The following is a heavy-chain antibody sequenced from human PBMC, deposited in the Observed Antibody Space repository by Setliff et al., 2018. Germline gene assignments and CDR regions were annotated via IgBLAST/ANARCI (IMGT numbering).Heavy chain of an antibody. D-gene: IGHD3-3*01. CDR2: IYHDGPSV. V-gene: IGHV4-4*02. Sequence: PSETLSLTCAVSGVSINSLNWWTWVRQSPGKGLEWIGYIYHDGPSVHYNPSLKSRVTISLDTSKNQFSLSLTSVTAEDTAVYYCARMSGFQYIDVSDKGTTVTVSS. J-gene: IGHJ6*03. CDR1: GVSINSLNW. CDR3: ARMSGFQYIDV.